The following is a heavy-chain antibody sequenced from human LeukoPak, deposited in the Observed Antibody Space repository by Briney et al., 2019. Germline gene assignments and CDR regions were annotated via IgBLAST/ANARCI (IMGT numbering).Heavy chain of an antibody. D-gene: IGHD6-6*01. CDR3: ARGTAARLYYYYYYMDV. J-gene: IGHJ6*03. V-gene: IGHV4-61*02. Sequence: SETLSLTCTVSGGSISSGSYYWSWIRQPAGKGLEWIGRIYTSGSTYYNPSLKSRVTISVDTSKNQFSLKLSSVTAADTAVYYCARGTAARLYYYYYYMDVWGKGTTVTISS. CDR2: IYTSGST. CDR1: GGSISSGSYY.